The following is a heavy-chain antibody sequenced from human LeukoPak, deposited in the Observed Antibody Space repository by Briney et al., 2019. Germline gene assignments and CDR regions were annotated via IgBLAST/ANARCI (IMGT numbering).Heavy chain of an antibody. CDR1: GGSFSGYY. Sequence: SETLSLTWAVYGGSFSGYYWSWIRQPPGKGLEWIGEINHSGSTNYNPSLKSRVTISVDTSKNQFSLKLSSVTSADTAVYYCASVGRVSFPRYRDAFDIWGQGTMVTVSS. CDR3: ASVGRVSFPRYRDAFDI. D-gene: IGHD3-16*02. V-gene: IGHV4-34*01. CDR2: INHSGST. J-gene: IGHJ3*02.